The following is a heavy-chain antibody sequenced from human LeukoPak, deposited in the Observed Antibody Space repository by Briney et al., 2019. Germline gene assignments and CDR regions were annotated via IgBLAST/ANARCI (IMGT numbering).Heavy chain of an antibody. V-gene: IGHV1-2*02. CDR2: INPNSGGT. CDR3: ARGVGARYYDFWNGYTDAFDI. J-gene: IGHJ3*02. Sequence: ASVKVSCKASGYTFTGYYMHWVRQAPGQGLEGMGWINPNSGGTNYAQKFQGRVTMTRDTSISTAYMELSRLSSDATAVYYCARGVGARYYDFWNGYTDAFDIWGQGTMVTVSS. CDR1: GYTFTGYY. D-gene: IGHD3-3*01.